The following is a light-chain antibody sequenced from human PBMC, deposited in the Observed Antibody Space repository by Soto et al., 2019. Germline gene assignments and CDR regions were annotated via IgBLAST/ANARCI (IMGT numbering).Light chain of an antibody. CDR2: MAS. J-gene: IGKJ2*01. V-gene: IGKV1-5*03. Sequence: DIQMTQSPSTLSASVGDRVTITCRASQNIYNWLAWYQQKPGKAPKLLIYMASTLESGVPSRFSGSGSGTESTLTISGLQPDEFATYSCQQYNSYPYTFGQGTKLEMK. CDR3: QQYNSYPYT. CDR1: QNIYNW.